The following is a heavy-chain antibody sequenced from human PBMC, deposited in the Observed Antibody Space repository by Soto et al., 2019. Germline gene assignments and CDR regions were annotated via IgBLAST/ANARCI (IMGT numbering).Heavy chain of an antibody. CDR3: AHILSSWSGLNCDY. CDR1: GFSLSTSGVG. Sequence: QITLKESGPTLVKPTQTLTLTCTFSGFSLSTSGVGVGWIRQPPGKALEWLALIYWDDDKRYSPSLKSRLTITKDTSKNQVVLTMTNMDPVDTATYYCAHILSSWSGLNCDYWGQGTLVTVSS. D-gene: IGHD6-13*01. CDR2: IYWDDDK. J-gene: IGHJ4*02. V-gene: IGHV2-5*02.